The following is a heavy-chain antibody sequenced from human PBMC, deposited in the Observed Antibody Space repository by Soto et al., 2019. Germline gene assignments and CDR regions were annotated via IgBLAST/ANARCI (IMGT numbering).Heavy chain of an antibody. D-gene: IGHD2-2*01. CDR3: ARPYCSSASCYASVDYYYGMDV. Sequence: GGSLRLSCAASGFTFTSYSMNWVRQAPGKGLEWVSSISSSSSHIYYADSVKGRFTISRDNAKNSLYLQMNSLRAEDTAVYYCARPYCSSASCYASVDYYYGMDVWGQGTTVTVSS. CDR2: ISSSSSHI. V-gene: IGHV3-21*01. J-gene: IGHJ6*02. CDR1: GFTFTSYS.